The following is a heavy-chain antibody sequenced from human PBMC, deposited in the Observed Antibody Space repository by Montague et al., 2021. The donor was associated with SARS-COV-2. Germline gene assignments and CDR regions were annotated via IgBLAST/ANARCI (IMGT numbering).Heavy chain of an antibody. CDR2: IYYSGST. CDR1: GGSISSYY. CDR3: ARVQTTWLIANCVYYFDY. J-gene: IGHJ4*01. Sequence: SETLSLTCTVSGGSISSYYWSWIRQPPGKGLEWIGYIYYSGSTNYNPPLKSRVTISVDTPKNQFSLKLRSVTAADTAVYFCARVQTTWLIANCVYYFDYWGQGAMVTVSS. D-gene: IGHD2-21*01. V-gene: IGHV4-59*01.